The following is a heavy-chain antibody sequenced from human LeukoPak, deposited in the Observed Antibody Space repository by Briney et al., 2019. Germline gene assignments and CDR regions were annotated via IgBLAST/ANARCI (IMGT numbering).Heavy chain of an antibody. CDR3: ARGHLTTRSSPPELY. V-gene: IGHV1-24*01. CDR1: GYTLTELS. Sequence: ASVKVSCKVSGYTLTELSMHWVRQAPGKGLEWMGGFDPEDGETIYAQKFQGRVTMTRDTSISTAYMELSRLRSDDTAVYYCARGHLTTRSSPPELYWGQGTLVTVSS. J-gene: IGHJ4*02. D-gene: IGHD4-11*01. CDR2: FDPEDGET.